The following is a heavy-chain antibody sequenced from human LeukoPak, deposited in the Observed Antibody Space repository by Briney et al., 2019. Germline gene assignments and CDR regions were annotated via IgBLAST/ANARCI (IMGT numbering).Heavy chain of an antibody. Sequence: GASVKVSCKASGYSFTNYDINWVRQATGQGLEWMGWMNPNSGITAYAQKFQGRVTITGNTSISTAYMELSSRRLEDTAVYYCAREDFYDSGSTDYWGQGTLVTVSS. CDR1: GYSFTNYD. CDR3: AREDFYDSGSTDY. D-gene: IGHD3-22*01. V-gene: IGHV1-8*03. J-gene: IGHJ4*02. CDR2: MNPNSGIT.